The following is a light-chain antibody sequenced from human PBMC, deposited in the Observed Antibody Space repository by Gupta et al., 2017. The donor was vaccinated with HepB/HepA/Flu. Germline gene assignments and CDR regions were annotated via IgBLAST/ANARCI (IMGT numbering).Light chain of an antibody. Sequence: TQMTQSPSSLSAIVGDRVTITCRANQSVSEYLNWYQHKPGKPPKLLIYVASSLASGVPSRFSGSGSETYYTLTITNLQPEDFATYYCQQSDSIPPTFGQGTILEIK. CDR3: QQSDSIPPT. CDR2: VAS. CDR1: QSVSEY. J-gene: IGKJ2*01. V-gene: IGKV1-39*01.